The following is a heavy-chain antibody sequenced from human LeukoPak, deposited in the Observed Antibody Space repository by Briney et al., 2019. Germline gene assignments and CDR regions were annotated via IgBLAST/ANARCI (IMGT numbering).Heavy chain of an antibody. CDR2: VNLQGST. CDR1: GGSITSTNY. J-gene: IGHJ4*02. V-gene: IGHV4-4*02. CDR3: AREGGPYRPLDY. Sequence: PSETLSLTCGVSGGSITSTNYWTWVAQPPGKGLEWFGEVNLQGSTNYNPSLMGRVAISVDMSENHISLQLTSVTAADTAVYYCAREGGPYRPLDYSGQGTLVTVSS.